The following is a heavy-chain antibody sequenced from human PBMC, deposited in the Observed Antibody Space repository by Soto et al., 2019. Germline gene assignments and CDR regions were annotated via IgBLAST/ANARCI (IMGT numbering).Heavy chain of an antibody. CDR3: AGDLNYGVLDY. D-gene: IGHD4-17*01. J-gene: IGHJ4*02. Sequence: EVQLVESGGGLVQPGGSLRLSCAASGFTFSSYSMNWVRQAPGKGLEWVSYISSSSSTIYYADSVRGRFTISIDNAKISLYLQMNSLRAEDAAVYYCAGDLNYGVLDYWGQGTLVTVSS. CDR1: GFTFSSYS. CDR2: ISSSSSTI. V-gene: IGHV3-48*01.